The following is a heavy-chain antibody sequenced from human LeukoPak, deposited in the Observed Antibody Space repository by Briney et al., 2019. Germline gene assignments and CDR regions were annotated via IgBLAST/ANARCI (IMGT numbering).Heavy chain of an antibody. CDR3: ARGTADILTGYYDY. J-gene: IGHJ4*02. CDR2: ISGSGGST. D-gene: IGHD3-9*01. CDR1: GFTFSSYA. V-gene: IGHV3-23*01. Sequence: GGSLRLSCAASGFTFSSYAMSWVRQAPGKGLEWVSAISGSGGSTYYADSVKGRFTISRDNSKNTLYLQMNSLRAEDTAVYYCARGTADILTGYYDYWGQGTLVTVSS.